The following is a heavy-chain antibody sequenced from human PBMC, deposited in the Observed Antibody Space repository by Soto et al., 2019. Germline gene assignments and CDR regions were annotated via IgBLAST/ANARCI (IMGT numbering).Heavy chain of an antibody. CDR1: GFTFSSYG. D-gene: IGHD4-17*01. J-gene: IGHJ4*02. Sequence: QVQLVESGGGVVQPGRSLRLSCAASGFTFSSYGMHWVRQAPGKGLEWVAVISYDGNNKYDADSVKGRFTISRDNFKNTLYLQMDSLRAEDTAMYYCAKDHLETTVTTPSYWAQGTLVTVSS. V-gene: IGHV3-30*18. CDR3: AKDHLETTVTTPSY. CDR2: ISYDGNNK.